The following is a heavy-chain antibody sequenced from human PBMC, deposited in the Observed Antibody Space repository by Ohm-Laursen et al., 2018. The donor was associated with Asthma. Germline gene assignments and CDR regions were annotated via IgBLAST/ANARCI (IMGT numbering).Heavy chain of an antibody. V-gene: IGHV3-30-3*01. CDR1: GFTFRSYA. D-gene: IGHD3-3*01. Sequence: SLRLSCAASGFTFRSYAMHWVRQAPGKGLEWVAVGGSYYDGGLKYYADSVNGRFTVSRDDSKNTLYLQMNSLRPDDTAVYYCARDVMEWYLPAFDFWGQGALVTASS. CDR3: ARDVMEWYLPAFDF. J-gene: IGHJ4*02. CDR2: GGSYYDGGLK.